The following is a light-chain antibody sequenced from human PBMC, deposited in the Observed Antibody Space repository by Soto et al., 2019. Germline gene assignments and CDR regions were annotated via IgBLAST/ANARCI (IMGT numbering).Light chain of an antibody. Sequence: QSVLTQSSSASASLGSSVKLTCTLSSGHSSYIIAWHQQQPGKAPRYLMKLEGSGSYNKGSGVPDRFSGSSSGADRYLTISNLQSEDEADYYCVSLTTSNTWMFGGGTKLTVL. CDR3: VSLTTSNTWM. J-gene: IGLJ3*02. CDR1: SGHSSYI. CDR2: LEGSGSY. V-gene: IGLV4-60*03.